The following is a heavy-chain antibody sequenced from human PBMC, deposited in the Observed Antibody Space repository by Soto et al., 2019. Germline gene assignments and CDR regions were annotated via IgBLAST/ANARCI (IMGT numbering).Heavy chain of an antibody. CDR3: AREYTYCSNFLDR. Sequence: QVQLQESGPGLVKPSQTLSLTCTVSGGSISSAAYYWSWIRQHPGKDLEWIAYISHSGSTYYTPSLKSRVIISADTSKNPFSLNLNSVTAADTAVYYCAREYTYCSNFLDRGGQGDRVTVSS. J-gene: IGHJ5*02. CDR1: GGSISSAAYY. CDR2: ISHSGST. V-gene: IGHV4-31*03. D-gene: IGHD2-21*01.